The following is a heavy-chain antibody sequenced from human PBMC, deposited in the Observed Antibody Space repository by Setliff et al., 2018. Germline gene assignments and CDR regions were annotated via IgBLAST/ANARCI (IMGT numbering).Heavy chain of an antibody. J-gene: IGHJ4*02. D-gene: IGHD3-3*01. CDR3: RYWSGYYNNDY. CDR1: GGSFSNYY. CDR2: INDSGTT. V-gene: IGHV4-34*01. Sequence: PSETLSLTCTVYGGSFSNYYWGWIRQSPGKGLEWIGEINDSGTTNYSPSLKSRVTISLDASTNQFSLKLRSVSAADTAVYYCRYWSGYYNNDYWGQGTLVTVS.